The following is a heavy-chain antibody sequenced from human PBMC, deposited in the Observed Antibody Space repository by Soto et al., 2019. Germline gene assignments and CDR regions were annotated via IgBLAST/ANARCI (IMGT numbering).Heavy chain of an antibody. J-gene: IGHJ6*02. CDR2: ISYDGSNK. V-gene: IGHV3-30-3*01. CDR3: ARDRVDLAYYYYGMDV. CDR1: GFTFSSYA. D-gene: IGHD3-10*01. Sequence: QVQLVESGGGVVQPGRSLRLSCAASGFTFSSYAMHWVRQAPGKGLEWVAVISYDGSNKYYADSVKGRFTISRDNSKNTLYLQMNRLRAEDTAVYYCARDRVDLAYYYYGMDVWGQGTTVTVSS.